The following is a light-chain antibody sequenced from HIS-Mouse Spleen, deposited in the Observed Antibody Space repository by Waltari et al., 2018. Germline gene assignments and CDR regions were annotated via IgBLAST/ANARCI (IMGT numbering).Light chain of an antibody. CDR1: SSNIGSNY. V-gene: IGLV1-47*01. CDR3: AAWDDSLSGPV. CDR2: RNN. J-gene: IGLJ3*02. Sequence: QSVLTQPPSASGTPGQRVTISCSGSSSNIGSNYVYWYQQLPGTAPNLLIYRNNQRPSGVPDRFSGSKSGTSASLAISGLRYEDEADYYCAAWDDSLSGPVFGGGTKLTVL.